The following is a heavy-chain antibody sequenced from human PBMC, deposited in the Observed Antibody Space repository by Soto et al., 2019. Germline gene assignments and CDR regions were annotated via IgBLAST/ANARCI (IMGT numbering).Heavy chain of an antibody. V-gene: IGHV4-31*03. CDR2: IYYSGST. CDR3: ARSAYPKGLYCSSTSCYI. CDR1: GGSISSGGYY. J-gene: IGHJ4*02. D-gene: IGHD2-2*02. Sequence: SETLSLTCTVSGGSISSGGYYWSWIRQHPGKGLEWIGYIYYSGSTYYNPSLKSRVTISVDTSKNQFSLKLSSVTAADTAVYYCARSAYPKGLYCSSTSCYIWGQGTLVTVSS.